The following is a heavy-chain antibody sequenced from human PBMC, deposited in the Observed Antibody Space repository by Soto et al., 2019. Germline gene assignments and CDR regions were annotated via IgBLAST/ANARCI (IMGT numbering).Heavy chain of an antibody. CDR2: ISWNSGSI. J-gene: IGHJ5*02. V-gene: IGHV3-9*01. D-gene: IGHD3-3*01. CDR3: AKDKTDFWSGHPAFDP. Sequence: EVQLVESGGGLVQPGRSLRLSCAASGFTFDDYAMHWVRQAPGKGLEWVSGISWNSGSIGYADSVKGRFTISRDNAKNSLYLQMNSLRAEDTALYYCAKDKTDFWSGHPAFDPWGQGTLVTVSS. CDR1: GFTFDDYA.